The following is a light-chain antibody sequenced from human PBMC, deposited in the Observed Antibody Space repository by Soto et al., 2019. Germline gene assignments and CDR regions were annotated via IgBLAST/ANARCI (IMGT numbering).Light chain of an antibody. CDR3: QRSNIWPPVN. CDR2: GAF. J-gene: IGKJ5*01. CDR1: PSVTNF. V-gene: IGKV3-11*01. Sequence: EIVFTHSPATLALSPVERATLSCIASPSVTNFLAWYQQKPGQAPRLLIYGAFNRATGIPARFSGSGSGTDFTLTISSLEPEDSAIYYCQRSNIWPPVNCGQGKRRVIK.